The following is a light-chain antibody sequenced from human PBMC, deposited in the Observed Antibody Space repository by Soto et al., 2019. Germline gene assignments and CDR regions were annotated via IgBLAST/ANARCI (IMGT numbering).Light chain of an antibody. Sequence: QSALTQPASVSGSPGQSIAISCTGTSSDVGAYDYVSWYQQHPGKAPKIRIYDVSNRPSGVSTRFSGCKSANTASLTISGLQAEDEADYYWTSWASSGNYVFGTGTTLTLL. CDR2: DVS. V-gene: IGLV2-14*01. CDR3: TSWASSGNYV. J-gene: IGLJ1*01. CDR1: SSDVGAYDY.